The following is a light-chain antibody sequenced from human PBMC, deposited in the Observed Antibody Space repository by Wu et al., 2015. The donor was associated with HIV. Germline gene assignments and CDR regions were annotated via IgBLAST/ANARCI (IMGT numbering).Light chain of an antibody. CDR3: QQYASSPIT. V-gene: IGKV3-20*01. CDR2: EAS. J-gene: IGKJ5*01. CDR1: QSVSSTY. Sequence: EIVLTQSPGTLSLSPGEGATLSCRASQSVSSTYLAWYQQKPGQAPRLLISEASTRAADIPDRFSATGSGTDFTLTIGRLDPEDFAVYFCQQYASSPITFGPGTRLEIK.